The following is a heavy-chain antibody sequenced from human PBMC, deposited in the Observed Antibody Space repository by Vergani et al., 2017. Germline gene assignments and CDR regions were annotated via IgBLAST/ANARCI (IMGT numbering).Heavy chain of an antibody. Sequence: QVQLVESGGGVVQPGGSLRLSCAASGFTFNSYGMHWVRQAPGKGLEWVASIRSDESRRYYGDSMEGPFTISRDNSKNTLYLQMKSLRPEDTAVYYCAKEGGGDGSGGTCYPEYWGQGTLVIVSS. V-gene: IGHV3-30*02. J-gene: IGHJ4*02. CDR2: IRSDESRR. D-gene: IGHD2-15*01. CDR1: GFTFNSYG. CDR3: AKEGGGDGSGGTCYPEY.